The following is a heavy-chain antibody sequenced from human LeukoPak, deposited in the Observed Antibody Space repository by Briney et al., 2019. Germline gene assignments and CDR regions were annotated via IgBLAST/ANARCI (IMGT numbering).Heavy chain of an antibody. CDR3: ARGSLTGGKRYYFDY. V-gene: IGHV3-23*01. D-gene: IGHD7-27*01. CDR1: GFTFSSYA. J-gene: IGHJ4*02. CDR2: ISGSGGST. Sequence: GGSLRLSCAASGFTFSSYAMSWVRQAPGKGLEWVSAISGSGGSTYYADSVKGRFTISRDNSKNTQYLQMNSLRAEDTAVYYCARGSLTGGKRYYFDYWGQGTLVTVSS.